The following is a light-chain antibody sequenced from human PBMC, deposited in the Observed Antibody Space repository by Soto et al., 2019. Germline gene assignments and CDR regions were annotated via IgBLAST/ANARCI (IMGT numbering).Light chain of an antibody. CDR1: SSDVGGYKH. V-gene: IGLV2-14*01. CDR3: SSYKSGATLV. Sequence: QSALTQPASVSGSPGQSITISCTGTSSDVGGYKHVAWYQQYPGKAPKLIIFEVSDRPSGVSNRFSGSKSGNTASLSISGLQPEDEADYYCSSYKSGATLVFGGGTKLTV. CDR2: EVS. J-gene: IGLJ2*01.